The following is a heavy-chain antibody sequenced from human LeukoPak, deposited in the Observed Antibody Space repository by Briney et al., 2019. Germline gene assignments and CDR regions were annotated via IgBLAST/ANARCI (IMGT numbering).Heavy chain of an antibody. D-gene: IGHD3-10*01. V-gene: IGHV4-34*01. CDR1: GGSFSGYY. CDR2: INHRGRA. CDR3: AREDCGSGIGGSDWFDP. J-gene: IGHJ5*02. Sequence: SETLSLTCAVYGGSFSGYYWSWIRQPPGKGREWIGEINHRGRAKYNPSLKSRVTMSVDTSKNQVSLKLRSVTAAETAMYYFAREDCGSGIGGSDWFDPWGEGPLVTVPS.